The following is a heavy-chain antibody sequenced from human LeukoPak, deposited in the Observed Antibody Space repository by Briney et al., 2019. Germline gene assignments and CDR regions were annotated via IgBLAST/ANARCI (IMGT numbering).Heavy chain of an antibody. CDR3: ARDRARATGAFDI. D-gene: IGHD3-10*01. Sequence: PGGSLRLSCAASGLTFSDYYMSWIRQAPGKGLEWVSYISSSGSTIYYADSVKGRFTISRDNAKNSLYLQMNSLRAEDTAVYYCARDRARATGAFDIWGQGTMVTVSS. J-gene: IGHJ3*02. V-gene: IGHV3-11*04. CDR2: ISSSGSTI. CDR1: GLTFSDYY.